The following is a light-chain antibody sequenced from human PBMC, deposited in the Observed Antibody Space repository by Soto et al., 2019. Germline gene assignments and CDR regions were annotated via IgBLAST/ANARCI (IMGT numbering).Light chain of an antibody. CDR3: SSFTGSNYV. Sequence: SVLTHPASVSGAPGQSITISCTGTLSDVGGYNFVSWYQQYPGKAPKLMICDVSNRPSGVSNRFSGSKSGNTASLTISGLQAEDEADYYCSSFTGSNYVFGTGTKVTVL. J-gene: IGLJ1*01. CDR2: DVS. CDR1: LSDVGGYNF. V-gene: IGLV2-14*03.